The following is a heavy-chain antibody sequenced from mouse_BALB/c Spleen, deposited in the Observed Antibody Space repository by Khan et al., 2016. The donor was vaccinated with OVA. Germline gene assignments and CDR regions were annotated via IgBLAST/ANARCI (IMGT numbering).Heavy chain of an antibody. CDR3: ARFYDPYYDMDY. CDR1: GFSLTSYG. D-gene: IGHD2-3*01. V-gene: IGHV2-9*02. J-gene: IGHJ4*01. CDR2: IWAGGST. Sequence: QVQLKQSGPGLVAPSQSLSITCTVSGFSLTSYGVNWVRQPPGKGLEWLGVIWAGGSTNYNSALMSRLSISKDNSKSPVFLKMNRLQTEETAMYYCARFYDPYYDMDYWGQGTSVTVSS.